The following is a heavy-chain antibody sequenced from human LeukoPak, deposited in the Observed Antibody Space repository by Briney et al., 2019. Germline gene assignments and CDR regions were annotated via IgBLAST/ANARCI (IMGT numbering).Heavy chain of an antibody. D-gene: IGHD3-10*01. CDR3: ARHGPPAPGVDV. CDR1: GGSISSYY. J-gene: IGHJ6*02. V-gene: IGHV4-59*08. CDR2: IYYSGST. Sequence: SETLSLTCTVSGGSISSYYRSWIRQPPGKGLEWIGYIYYSGSTNYNPSLKSRVTISVDTSKNQFSLKLSSVTAADTAVYYCARHGPPAPGVDVWGQGTTVTVSS.